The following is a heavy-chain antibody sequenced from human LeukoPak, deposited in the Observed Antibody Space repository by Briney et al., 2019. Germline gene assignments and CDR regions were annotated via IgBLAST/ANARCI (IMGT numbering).Heavy chain of an antibody. CDR2: TNHSGRT. CDR1: GGSFSGYY. D-gene: IGHD2-2*01. J-gene: IGHJ4*02. Sequence: PSENLSLNCAVYGGSFSGYYWSWMRPPPGKGLEWIGETNHSGRTNYHPSLSSRVTISVDTSKTPFSLKLSSVTAADTAVYYCARLPLALPAGIAYWGQGTLVTVSS. V-gene: IGHV4-34*01. CDR3: ARLPLALPAGIAY.